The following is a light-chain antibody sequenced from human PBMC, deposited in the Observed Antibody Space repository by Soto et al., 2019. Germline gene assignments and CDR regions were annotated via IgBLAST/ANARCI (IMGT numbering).Light chain of an antibody. CDR1: SSDVGGYNY. V-gene: IGLV2-14*01. Sequence: QSALTQPASVSGSPGQSITISCTGTSSDVGGYNYVSWYQKHPGKAPKVMIYEVSHRPSGVSDRFSGSKSGNTASLTISGLQAEDEADYYCSSYTISSTLVVFGGGTKVTVL. CDR3: SSYTISSTLVV. CDR2: EVS. J-gene: IGLJ2*01.